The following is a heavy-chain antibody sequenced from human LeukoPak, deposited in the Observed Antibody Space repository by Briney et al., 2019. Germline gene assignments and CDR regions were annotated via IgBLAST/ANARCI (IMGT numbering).Heavy chain of an antibody. J-gene: IGHJ4*02. CDR3: AKDRVFFDY. Sequence: GSPRLSCAASGFTFSSYGMHWVRQAPGKGLEWVAFIQYDGSNKYYADSVKGRITISRDNSKNTPYLQMNSLRAEDTAVYYCAKDRVFFDYWGQGTLVTVSS. CDR2: IQYDGSNK. CDR1: GFTFSSYG. D-gene: IGHD3-10*01. V-gene: IGHV3-30*02.